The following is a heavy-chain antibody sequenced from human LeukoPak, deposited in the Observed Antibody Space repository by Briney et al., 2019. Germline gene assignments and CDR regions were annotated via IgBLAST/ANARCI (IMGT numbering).Heavy chain of an antibody. CDR2: IYYSGST. CDR3: ARETQDIVVVVAAEYYMDV. D-gene: IGHD2-15*01. Sequence: PSETLSLTCTVSGGSISSSSYYWGWIRQPPGKGLEWIGSIYYSGSTYYNPSLKSRVTISVDTSKNQFSLKLSSVTAADTAVYYCARETQDIVVVVAAEYYMDVWGKGTTVTVSS. CDR1: GGSISSSSYY. J-gene: IGHJ6*03. V-gene: IGHV4-39*07.